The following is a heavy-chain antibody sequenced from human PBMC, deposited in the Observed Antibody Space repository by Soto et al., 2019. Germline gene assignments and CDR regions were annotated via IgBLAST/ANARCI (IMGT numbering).Heavy chain of an antibody. Sequence: EVQLVESGGGLVQPGGSLRLSCAASGFTFSSYSMNWVRQAPGKGLEWVSYISSSSSTIYYADSVKGRFTISRDNAKNSLYRKMHSLRAEDTAVYYCARAGGDLNWFDPWGQGTLVTVSS. J-gene: IGHJ5*02. V-gene: IGHV3-48*01. CDR1: GFTFSSYS. CDR3: ARAGGDLNWFDP. D-gene: IGHD4-17*01. CDR2: ISSSSSTI.